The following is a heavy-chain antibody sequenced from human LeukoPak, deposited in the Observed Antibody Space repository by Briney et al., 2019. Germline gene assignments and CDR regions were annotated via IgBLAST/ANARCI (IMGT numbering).Heavy chain of an antibody. D-gene: IGHD3-3*01. J-gene: IGHJ4*02. CDR1: GFTFSSYS. V-gene: IGHV3-21*01. CDR3: ARGNFGVVINPFVY. CDR2: ISSSSSYI. Sequence: GGSLRLSCAASGFTFSSYSMNWVRQAPGKGLEWVSSISSSSSYIYYADSVKGRFTISRDNANNSLYLQMNSLRAEDTAVYYCARGNFGVVINPFVYWGQGTLVTVSS.